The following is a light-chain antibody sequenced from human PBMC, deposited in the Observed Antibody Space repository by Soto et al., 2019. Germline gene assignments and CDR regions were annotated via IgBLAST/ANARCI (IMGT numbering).Light chain of an antibody. J-gene: IGKJ2*01. CDR3: RQYDTSPYT. Sequence: EIVLTQSPATLSVSPGERATLSCRASQSVSSNLAWYQQKPGQAPRLLIYGASTRATGIPARFSGSGSGTEFTLTVSRLEPDDFAVYYCRQYDTSPYTFGQGTKVDIK. CDR1: QSVSSN. V-gene: IGKV3D-15*01. CDR2: GAS.